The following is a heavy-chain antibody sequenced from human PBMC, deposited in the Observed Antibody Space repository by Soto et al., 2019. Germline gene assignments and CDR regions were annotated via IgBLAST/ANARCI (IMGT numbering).Heavy chain of an antibody. Sequence: HPGGSLRLSCAASGFTFDDYAMHWVRQAPGKGLEWVSGISWNSGSIGYADSVKGRFTISRDNAKNSLYLQMNSLRAEDTALYYCAKQHRFWSGYPDAFDIWGQGTMVTVSS. D-gene: IGHD3-3*01. J-gene: IGHJ3*02. CDR3: AKQHRFWSGYPDAFDI. CDR2: ISWNSGSI. CDR1: GFTFDDYA. V-gene: IGHV3-9*01.